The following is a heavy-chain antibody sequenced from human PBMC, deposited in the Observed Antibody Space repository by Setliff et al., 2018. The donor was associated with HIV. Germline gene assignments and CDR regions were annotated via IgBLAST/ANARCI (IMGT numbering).Heavy chain of an antibody. CDR2: ISTSGTFI. D-gene: IGHD2-2*01. J-gene: IGHJ6*03. CDR1: GFTFSAYS. CDR3: VKDEEYIGVVSATMNMPGYYHYYYMDV. V-gene: IGHV3-21*01. Sequence: GGSLRLSCAASGFTFSAYSMNWVRQVPGKGLEWVSCISTSGTFIYYADSVKGRFTISRDNADRSLYLQMNSLRAEDTAVYYCVKDEEYIGVVSATMNMPGYYHYYYMDVWGKGSTVTVSS.